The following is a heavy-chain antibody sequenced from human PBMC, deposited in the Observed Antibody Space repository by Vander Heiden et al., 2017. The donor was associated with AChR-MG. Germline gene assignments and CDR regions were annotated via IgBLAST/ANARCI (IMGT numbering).Heavy chain of an antibody. V-gene: IGHV4-34*01. D-gene: IGHD3-22*01. Sequence: QVQLQQWCAGLLKPSEIPSLTCAVCGGSFSGYYWSWIRQPPGKGLEWIGEINHSGSTNYNPSLKSRVTISVDTSKSQFSLKLSSVTAADTAVYYCVGRWLLLDYWGQGTLVTVSS. CDR3: VGRWLLLDY. CDR1: GGSFSGYY. J-gene: IGHJ4*02. CDR2: INHSGST.